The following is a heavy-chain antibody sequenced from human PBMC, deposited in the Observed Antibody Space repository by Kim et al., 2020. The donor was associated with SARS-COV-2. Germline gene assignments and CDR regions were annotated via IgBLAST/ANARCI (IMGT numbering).Heavy chain of an antibody. CDR1: GYTFTSYY. CDR3: ARGAYGSWYFLHSPHHYYYMDV. V-gene: IGHV1-46*01. J-gene: IGHJ6*03. CDR2: INPSGGST. Sequence: ASVKVSCKASGYTFTSYYMHWVRQAPGQGLEWMGIINPSGGSTSYAQKFQGRVTMTRDTSTSTVYMELSSLRSEDTAVYYCARGAYGSWYFLHSPHHYYYMDVWGKGTTVTVSS. D-gene: IGHD6-13*01.